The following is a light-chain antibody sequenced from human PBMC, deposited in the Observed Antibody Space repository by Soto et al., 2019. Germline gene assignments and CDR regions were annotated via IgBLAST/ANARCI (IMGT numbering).Light chain of an antibody. J-gene: IGKJ1*01. Sequence: EIVLTQSPGTLSLSPGERATLSCRASQSITSNYLAWYQQKPGQAPRLLIFGASSRATGIPDKFSGSGSGTDFTLTISSLEPDDFAVYYCQRYGGPSWTFGQGTKVDIK. V-gene: IGKV3-20*01. CDR1: QSITSNY. CDR3: QRYGGPSWT. CDR2: GAS.